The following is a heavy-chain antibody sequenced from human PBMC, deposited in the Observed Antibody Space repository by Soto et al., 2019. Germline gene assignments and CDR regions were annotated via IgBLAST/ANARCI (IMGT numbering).Heavy chain of an antibody. D-gene: IGHD4-17*01. CDR3: AHAGDYDLLTFDH. Sequence: QITLKESGPTLVRPAQTLPLTCDFSGFSLSTYHMGVAWIRQPPGKALEWLALLYWDDDKRYSPSLKDRLAISKDTSNNQVVLTITNIDPGDSATYFCAHAGDYDLLTFDHWGPGTLVTVSS. CDR2: LYWDDDK. V-gene: IGHV2-5*02. CDR1: GFSLSTYHMG. J-gene: IGHJ4*01.